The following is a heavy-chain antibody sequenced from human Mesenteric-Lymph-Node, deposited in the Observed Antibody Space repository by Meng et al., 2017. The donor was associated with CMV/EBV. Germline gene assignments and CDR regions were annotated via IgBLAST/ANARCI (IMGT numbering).Heavy chain of an antibody. V-gene: IGHV3-9*01. Sequence: GGSLRLSCAASGFTFGDYALHWVRQAPGKGLEWVSGLSWNSGSIGYADSVKGRFTISRDNAKNSLYLQMNSLRAEDTAVYYCAGSWGTYGMDVWGQGTTVTVSS. CDR3: AGSWGTYGMDV. D-gene: IGHD2-15*01. CDR1: GFTFGDYA. J-gene: IGHJ6*02. CDR2: LSWNSGSI.